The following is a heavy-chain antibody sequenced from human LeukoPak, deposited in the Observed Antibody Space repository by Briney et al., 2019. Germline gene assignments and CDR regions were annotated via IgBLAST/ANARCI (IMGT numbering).Heavy chain of an antibody. D-gene: IGHD2-2*01. CDR2: INPSGGST. CDR3: ARSLSDCSSTSCYVGYNWFDP. V-gene: IGHV1-46*01. CDR1: GYTFTSYY. Sequence: ASVKVSCKASGYTFTSYYMHWVRQAPGQGLERMGIINPSGGSTSYAQKFQGRVTMTRDTSTSTVYTELSSLRSEDTAVYYCARSLSDCSSTSCYVGYNWFDPWGQGTLVTVSS. J-gene: IGHJ5*02.